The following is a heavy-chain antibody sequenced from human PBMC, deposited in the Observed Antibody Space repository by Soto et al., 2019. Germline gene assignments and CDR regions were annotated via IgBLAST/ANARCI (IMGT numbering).Heavy chain of an antibody. CDR3: ARDRLDPNWFHP. CDR1: GYTFTSYA. Sequence: ASVKVSCKASGYTFTSYAMHWVRQAPGQRLEWMGWINAGNGNTKYSQKFQGRVTITRDTSASTAYMELSSLRSEDTAVYYCARDRLDPNWFHPWGQGTLVTVSS. J-gene: IGHJ5*02. D-gene: IGHD2-2*03. CDR2: INAGNGNT. V-gene: IGHV1-3*01.